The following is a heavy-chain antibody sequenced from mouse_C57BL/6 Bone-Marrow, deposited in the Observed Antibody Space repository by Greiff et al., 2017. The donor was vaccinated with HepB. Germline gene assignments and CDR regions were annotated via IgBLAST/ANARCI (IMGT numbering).Heavy chain of an antibody. CDR2: ISSGSSTI. J-gene: IGHJ2*01. CDR3: ARGDDYFDY. CDR1: GFTFSDYG. Sequence: EVKLQESGGGLVKPGGSLKLSCAASGFTFSDYGMHWVRQAPEKGLEWVAYISSGSSTIYYADTVKGRFTISRDNAKNTLFLQMTSLRSEATAMYYCARGDDYFDYWGQGTTLTVSS. V-gene: IGHV5-17*01. D-gene: IGHD3-3*01.